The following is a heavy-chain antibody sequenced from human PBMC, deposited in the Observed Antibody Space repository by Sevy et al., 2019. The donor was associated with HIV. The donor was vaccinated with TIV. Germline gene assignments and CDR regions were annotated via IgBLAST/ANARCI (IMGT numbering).Heavy chain of an antibody. D-gene: IGHD6-19*01. CDR1: GYTFTSYG. Sequence: ASVKVSCKVSGYTFTSYGISWVRQAPGQGLEWMGWISAYNGNTNYAQKVQGRVTMTTDTSTRTAYMELRSLRSDDTAEYYCACSGSSGGYHTRRYYYMDDWGKGTTVTVSS. V-gene: IGHV1-18*04. CDR3: ACSGSSGGYHTRRYYYMDD. CDR2: ISAYNGNT. J-gene: IGHJ6*03.